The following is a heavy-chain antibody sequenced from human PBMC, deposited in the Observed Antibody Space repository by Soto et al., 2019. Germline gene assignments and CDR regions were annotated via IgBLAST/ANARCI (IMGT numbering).Heavy chain of an antibody. CDR3: LRYGVAATY. J-gene: IGHJ4*02. D-gene: IGHD2-8*01. CDR1: GYTFTTYN. V-gene: IGHV1-8*01. Sequence: ASVKVSCKASGYTFTTYNINWVRQATGQGLEWMGWMNPNSGNTGYAQKFQDRITLTRDTSITTAYMELSSLTSDDTAVYFCLRYGVAATYWGXGTQVTVS. CDR2: MNPNSGNT.